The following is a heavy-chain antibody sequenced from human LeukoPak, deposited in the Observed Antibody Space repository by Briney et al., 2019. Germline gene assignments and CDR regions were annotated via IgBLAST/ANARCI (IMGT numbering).Heavy chain of an antibody. Sequence: GGSLRLSCAASGFTFSSYSMIWVRQAPGKGLEWVSSISSSSSYIYYADSVKGRFTISRDNAKNSLYLQMNSLRAEDTAVYYCARDSGYYYSHDAFDIWGQGTMVTVSS. CDR2: ISSSSSYI. V-gene: IGHV3-21*01. CDR1: GFTFSSYS. D-gene: IGHD3-22*01. CDR3: ARDSGYYYSHDAFDI. J-gene: IGHJ3*02.